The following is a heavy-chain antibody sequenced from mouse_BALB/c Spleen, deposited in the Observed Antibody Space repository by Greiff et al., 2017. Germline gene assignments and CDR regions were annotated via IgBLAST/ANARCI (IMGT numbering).Heavy chain of an antibody. Sequence: EVQRVESGGGLVKPGGSLKLSCAASGFTFSDYYMYWVRQTPEKRLEWVATISDGGSYTYYPDSVKGRFTISRDNAKNNLYLQMSSLKSEDTAMYYCAHGPWFAYWGQGTLVTVSA. CDR3: AHGPWFAY. CDR2: ISDGGSYT. D-gene: IGHD1-2*01. J-gene: IGHJ3*01. V-gene: IGHV5-4*02. CDR1: GFTFSDYY.